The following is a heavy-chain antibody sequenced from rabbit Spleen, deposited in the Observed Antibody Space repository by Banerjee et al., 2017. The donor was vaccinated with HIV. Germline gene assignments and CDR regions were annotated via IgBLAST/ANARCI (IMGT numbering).Heavy chain of an antibody. CDR3: ARDLAGAIGWNFYL. CDR1: GVSFSSNYY. D-gene: IGHD4-1*01. V-gene: IGHV1S40*01. CDR2: IDSGSSGFT. Sequence: QSLEESGGDLVKPGASLTLTCTASGVSFSSNYYMCWVRQAPGKGLEWIACIDSGSSGFTYFASWAKGRFTISTTSSTTVTLQMTSLTAADTATYFCARDLAGAIGWNFYLWGPGTLVTVS. J-gene: IGHJ4*01.